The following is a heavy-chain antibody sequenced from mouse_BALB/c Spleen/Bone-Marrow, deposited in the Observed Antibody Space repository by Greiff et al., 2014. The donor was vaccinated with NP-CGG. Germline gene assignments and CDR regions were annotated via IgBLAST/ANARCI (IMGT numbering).Heavy chain of an antibody. D-gene: IGHD1-2*01. J-gene: IGHJ2*01. CDR3: SRQTATFFDY. CDR2: INPGSGGT. Sequence: QVQLQQSGAELVRPGTSVKVSCKASGYGFTNYLIEWVKQRPGQGLEWIGVINPGSGGTNYNEKFKDKATLTADESSSTAYMQLSSLTSDDSAVYFCSRQTATFFDYWGQGTTLTVSS. V-gene: IGHV1-54*03. CDR1: GYGFTNYL.